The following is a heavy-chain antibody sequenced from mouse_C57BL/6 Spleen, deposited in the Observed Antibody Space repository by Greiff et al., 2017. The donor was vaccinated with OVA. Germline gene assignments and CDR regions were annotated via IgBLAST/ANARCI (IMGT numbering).Heavy chain of an antibody. Sequence: QVQLQQPGAELVRPGSSVKLSCKASGYTFTSYWMHWVKQRPIQGLEWIGNIDPSDSETHYNQKFKDKATLTVDKSSSTAYMQLSSLTSEDSAVYYCARNWDEGYFDYWGQGTTLTVSS. CDR3: ARNWDEGYFDY. D-gene: IGHD4-1*01. V-gene: IGHV1-52*01. CDR1: GYTFTSYW. CDR2: IDPSDSET. J-gene: IGHJ2*01.